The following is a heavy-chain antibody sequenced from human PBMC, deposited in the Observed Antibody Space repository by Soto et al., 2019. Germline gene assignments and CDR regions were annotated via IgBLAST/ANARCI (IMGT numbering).Heavy chain of an antibody. CDR3: ARHDSNGHFDF. CDR2: IDPSDSRT. J-gene: IGHJ4*02. D-gene: IGHD2-15*01. V-gene: IGHV5-10-1*01. Sequence: PGESLKISCEASGYMFPIYHIYWVRQMPGKGLEWVGQIDPSDSRTMYRPSSRARITISGDKAINTASLEWGRLKPSDTAMYYYARHDSNGHFDFWGQGTHVTLSS. CDR1: GYMFPIYH.